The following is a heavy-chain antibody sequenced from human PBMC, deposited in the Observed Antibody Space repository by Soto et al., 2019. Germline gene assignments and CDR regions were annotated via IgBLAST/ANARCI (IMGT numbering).Heavy chain of an antibody. CDR3: AKDLYDYVWGSYFHGMDV. CDR1: GFTFSSYG. V-gene: IGHV3-30*18. J-gene: IGHJ6*02. D-gene: IGHD3-16*01. CDR2: ISYDGSNK. Sequence: GGSLRLSCAASGFTFSSYGMHWVRQAPGKGLEWVAVISYDGSNKYYVDSVKGRFTISRDNSKNTLYLQMNSLRAEDTAVYYCAKDLYDYVWGSYFHGMDVWGQGTTVTVSS.